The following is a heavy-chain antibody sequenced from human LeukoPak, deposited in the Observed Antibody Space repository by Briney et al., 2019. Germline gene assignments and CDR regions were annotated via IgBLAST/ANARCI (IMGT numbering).Heavy chain of an antibody. D-gene: IGHD6-19*01. CDR2: MQYDGSIK. CDR3: AKDLVGSGWREYY. V-gene: IGHV3-30*02. Sequence: GGSLRLSCAASGFTFSTYGMHWVRQAPGKGLEWVAFMQYDGSIKFYADSVKGRFTISRDNSKNKLYLEMNRVRGEDTAVYYYAKDLVGSGWREYYWGQGTLVSVSS. J-gene: IGHJ4*02. CDR1: GFTFSTYG.